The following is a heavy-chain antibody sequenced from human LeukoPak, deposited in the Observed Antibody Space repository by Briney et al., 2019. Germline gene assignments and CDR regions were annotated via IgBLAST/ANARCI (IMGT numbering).Heavy chain of an antibody. CDR3: ARDRGGYYDSSGYLEIDY. Sequence: GSSVKVSCKASGGTFSSYAISWVRQAPGQGLEWMGGIIPIFGTANYAQKSQGRVTITTDESTSTAYMELSSLRSEDTAVYYCARDRGGYYDSSGYLEIDYWGQGTLVTVSS. V-gene: IGHV1-69*05. J-gene: IGHJ4*02. CDR2: IIPIFGTA. CDR1: GGTFSSYA. D-gene: IGHD3-22*01.